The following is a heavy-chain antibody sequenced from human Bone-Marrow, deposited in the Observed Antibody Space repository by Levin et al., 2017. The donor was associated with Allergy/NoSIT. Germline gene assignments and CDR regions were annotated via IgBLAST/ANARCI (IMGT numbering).Heavy chain of an antibody. D-gene: IGHD6-19*01. V-gene: IGHV3-33*01. CDR1: GFTFSSYG. Sequence: GGSLRLSCAASGFTFSSYGMHWVRQAPGKGLEWVAVIWYDGSNKYYADSVKGRFTISRDNSKNTLYLQMNSLRAEDTAVYYCARDASGWYFDYWGQGTLVTVSS. CDR3: ARDASGWYFDY. J-gene: IGHJ4*02. CDR2: IWYDGSNK.